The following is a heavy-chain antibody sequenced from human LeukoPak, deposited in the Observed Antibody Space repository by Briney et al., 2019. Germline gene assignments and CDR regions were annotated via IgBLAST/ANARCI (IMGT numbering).Heavy chain of an antibody. V-gene: IGHV3-7*01. CDR2: IKQDGSEK. D-gene: IGHD3-16*01. CDR3: ARSGLGGSYNYYYMDV. Sequence: GGSLRLSCAASGFTFSSYWMSWVRQAPGKGLEWVANIKQDGSEKYYVDSVKGRFTISRDNAKNPLYLQMNSLRAEETAVYYCARSGLGGSYNYYYMDVWGKGTTVTVSS. J-gene: IGHJ6*03. CDR1: GFTFSSYW.